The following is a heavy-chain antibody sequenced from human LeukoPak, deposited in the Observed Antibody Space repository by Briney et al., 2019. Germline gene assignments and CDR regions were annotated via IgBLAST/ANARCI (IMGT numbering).Heavy chain of an antibody. CDR2: IYYSGST. V-gene: IGHV4-31*03. CDR3: ARVASHLYYDFDGMDV. CDR1: GGSISSGGYY. J-gene: IGHJ6*02. Sequence: PSETLSLTCTVSGGSISSGGYYWSWIRQHPGKGLEWIGYIYYSGSTYYNPSLKSRVTISVDTSKNQFSLKLSSVTAADTAVYYCARVASHLYYDFDGMDVWGQGTTVTVSS. D-gene: IGHD3-3*01.